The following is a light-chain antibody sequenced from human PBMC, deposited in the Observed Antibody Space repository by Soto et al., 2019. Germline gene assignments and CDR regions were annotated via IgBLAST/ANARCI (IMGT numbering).Light chain of an antibody. CDR2: EVT. V-gene: IGLV2-8*01. Sequence: QSALTQPPTASGSPGQSVTISCTGTGSDLGDFNYVAWYHQHPGKAPKLMIYEVTMRPSGVPDRFSGSKSGNTASLTVSGLQAEDEGLYYCSSYAVSNSVLFGGGTKLTVL. CDR1: GSDLGDFNY. J-gene: IGLJ2*01. CDR3: SSYAVSNSVL.